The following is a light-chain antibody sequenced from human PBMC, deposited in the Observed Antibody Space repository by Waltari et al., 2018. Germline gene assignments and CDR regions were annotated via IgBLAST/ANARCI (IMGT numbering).Light chain of an antibody. CDR2: KAS. CDR1: QSISSW. CDR3: QQYNSYSG. V-gene: IGKV1-5*03. Sequence: DIQMTQSPPTLSASVGDRVTITCRASQSISSWLAWYQQKPGKAPKLLIYKASSLESGVPSRFSGSGSGTEFTLTISSLQPDDFATYYCQQYNSYSGFGPGTKVDIK. J-gene: IGKJ3*01.